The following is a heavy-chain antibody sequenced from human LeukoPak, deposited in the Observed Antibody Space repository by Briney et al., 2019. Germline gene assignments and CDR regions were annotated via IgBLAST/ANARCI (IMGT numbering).Heavy chain of an antibody. CDR2: IYSDDSGT. D-gene: IGHD2-2*01. Sequence: GGSLRLSCVASGFTFSGYWMNWVRQAPGKGLMWVSRIYSDDSGTGYAASVKGRFTISRDNAKNTLYLQMASLRGDDTAVYYCATGRSTLDYWGQGTLVTVSS. V-gene: IGHV3-74*01. CDR1: GFTFSGYW. CDR3: ATGRSTLDY. J-gene: IGHJ4*02.